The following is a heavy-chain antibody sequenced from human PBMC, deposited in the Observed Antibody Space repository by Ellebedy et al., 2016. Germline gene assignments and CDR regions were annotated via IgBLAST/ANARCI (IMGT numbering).Heavy chain of an antibody. CDR2: IVNSGRET. CDR3: TRDGSEWSRDY. CDR1: GFNFTGYS. J-gene: IGHJ4*02. Sequence: GESLKISXAASGFNFTGYSMTWVRQAPGKGLEWVATIVNSGRETYYADPLRGRFTISRDNAMNSVYLQMDSLTVEDTAVYYCTRDGSEWSRDYWGQGTLVTVSS. V-gene: IGHV3-21*06. D-gene: IGHD2-8*01.